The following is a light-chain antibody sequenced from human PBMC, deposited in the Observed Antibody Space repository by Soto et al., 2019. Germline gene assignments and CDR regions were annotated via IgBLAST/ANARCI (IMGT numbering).Light chain of an antibody. Sequence: EIVLTQSPGTLSLSPGERATLSCRASQSVSSGSLAWYQQKPGQAPRLLIYGASSRATGIPDRFSGSGSGTDFTLTISRLEPEDFAVYYCQQYGSSPVTFGQGTKVDIK. J-gene: IGKJ1*01. V-gene: IGKV3-20*01. CDR3: QQYGSSPVT. CDR2: GAS. CDR1: QSVSSGS.